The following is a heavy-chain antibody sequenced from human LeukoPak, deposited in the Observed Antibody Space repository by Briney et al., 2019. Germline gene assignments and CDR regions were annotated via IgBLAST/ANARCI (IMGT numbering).Heavy chain of an antibody. D-gene: IGHD3-22*01. CDR1: GGSFSGYY. CDR3: ARGSYYYDSSGPAGVAFDI. Sequence: SETLSLTCAVYGGSFSGYYWSWIRQPPGKGLEWIGYIYYSGSTYYNPSLKSRVTISVDTSKNQFSLKLSSVTAADTAVYYCARGSYYYDSSGPAGVAFDIWGQGTMVTVSS. J-gene: IGHJ3*02. CDR2: IYYSGST. V-gene: IGHV4-30-4*08.